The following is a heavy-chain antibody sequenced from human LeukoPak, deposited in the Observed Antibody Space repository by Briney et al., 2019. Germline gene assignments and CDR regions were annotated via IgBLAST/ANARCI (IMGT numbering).Heavy chain of an antibody. Sequence: PSETLSLTCAVYGGAFSGYYWTWIRQPPGKGLEWIGEINHSGGTNYNPSLKSRVTISVDTSKNQFSLKLSSVTAADTAVYYCARGHPPLDYWGQGTLVTVSS. CDR2: INHSGGT. CDR1: GGAFSGYY. V-gene: IGHV4-34*01. J-gene: IGHJ4*02. CDR3: ARGHPPLDY.